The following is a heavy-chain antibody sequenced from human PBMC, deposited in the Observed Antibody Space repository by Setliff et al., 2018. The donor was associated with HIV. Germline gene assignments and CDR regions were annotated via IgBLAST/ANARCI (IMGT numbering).Heavy chain of an antibody. J-gene: IGHJ3*02. Sequence: ASVKVSCKASGYTFTSHYMYWVRQAPGQGLEWMGIISPIGGTTRYAQKFQGRVTMTRDTSTSTIYMELSSLRSDDTAVYYCARGRDSSAWTDNDAFDIWGQGTMVTVSS. D-gene: IGHD6-19*01. CDR1: GYTFTSHY. V-gene: IGHV1-46*01. CDR3: ARGRDSSAWTDNDAFDI. CDR2: ISPIGGTT.